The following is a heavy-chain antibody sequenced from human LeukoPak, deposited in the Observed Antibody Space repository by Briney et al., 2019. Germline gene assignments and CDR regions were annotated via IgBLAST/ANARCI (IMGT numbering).Heavy chain of an antibody. D-gene: IGHD2-2*01. CDR3: AKDCSSTSCNPTPTD. CDR1: SFTFSSYG. Sequence: GSSVRLPCTACSFTFSSYGVHWPRHSPGKGLEWVAVISYGGSNKHYAVPEKRRLTISRDNSKNTLYLQMNSLRAEDTAVYYCAKDCSSTSCNPTPTDWGQGTLVTGSS. CDR2: ISYGGSNK. J-gene: IGHJ4*02. V-gene: IGHV3-30*18.